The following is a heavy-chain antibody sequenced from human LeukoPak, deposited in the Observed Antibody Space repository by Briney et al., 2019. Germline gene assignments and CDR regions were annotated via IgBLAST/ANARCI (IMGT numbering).Heavy chain of an antibody. CDR2: IYYSGST. Sequence: SETLSLTCTVSGGSISSGVYYWSWIRQPPGKGLEWVGYIYYSGSTYYNPSLKSRVTISVDTSKNQFSLKLSSVTAADTAVYYCARVRLTGSYYFDYWGQGTLVTVSS. J-gene: IGHJ4*02. D-gene: IGHD3-9*01. CDR3: ARVRLTGSYYFDY. CDR1: GGSISSGVYY. V-gene: IGHV4-30-4*01.